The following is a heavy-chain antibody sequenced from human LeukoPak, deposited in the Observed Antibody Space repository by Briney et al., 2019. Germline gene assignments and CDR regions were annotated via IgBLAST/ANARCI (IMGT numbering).Heavy chain of an antibody. CDR2: ISHSGST. Sequence: SETLSLTCAVYGGSFSGYYWSWIRQPPGKGLEWIGEISHSGSTNYNPSLKSRVTISVDTSKNQFSLTLCSVTAADTAVYYCAREYSYGSTGCQYYYYYYYMDVWGKGTTVTVSS. D-gene: IGHD5-18*01. V-gene: IGHV4-34*01. CDR1: GGSFSGYY. CDR3: AREYSYGSTGCQYYYYYYYMDV. J-gene: IGHJ6*03.